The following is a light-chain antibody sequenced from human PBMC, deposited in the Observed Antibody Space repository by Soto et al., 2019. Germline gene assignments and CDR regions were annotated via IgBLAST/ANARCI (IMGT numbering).Light chain of an antibody. J-gene: IGKJ1*01. CDR2: TAS. Sequence: DIKMTQSPSSLSASVGDRVTITCRTSQPISDYLNWYQQKPGKAPTLLIYTASNLQSGVPSRFSGSGSGTEFTLTISSLQPDDFATYYCQHYNSYSEAFCQGSMVDI. V-gene: IGKV1-16*01. CDR3: QHYNSYSEA. CDR1: QPISDY.